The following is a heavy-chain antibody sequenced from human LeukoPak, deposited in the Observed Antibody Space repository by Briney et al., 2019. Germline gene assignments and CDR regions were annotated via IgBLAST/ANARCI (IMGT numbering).Heavy chain of an antibody. J-gene: IGHJ5*02. CDR2: ISSNGGST. Sequence: PGGSLGLSCAASGFTFSSYAMHWVRQAPGKGLEYVSAISSNGGSTYYADSVKGRFTISRDNSKNTLYLQMNSLRAEDTAVYYCASGHFGSDNWFDPWGRGTLVTVSS. D-gene: IGHD3-3*02. CDR1: GFTFSSYA. CDR3: ASGHFGSDNWFDP. V-gene: IGHV3-64*02.